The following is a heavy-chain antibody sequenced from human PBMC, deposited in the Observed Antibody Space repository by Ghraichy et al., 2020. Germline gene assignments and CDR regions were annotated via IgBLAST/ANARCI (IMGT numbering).Heavy chain of an antibody. V-gene: IGHV3-15*01. CDR2: IKSKTDGGTT. CDR3: TTADEREIFGVVIWPEGFDY. D-gene: IGHD3-3*01. Sequence: GGSLRLSCAASGFTFSNAWMSWVRQAPGKGLEWVGRIKSKTDGGTTDYAAPVKGRFTISRDDSKNTLYLQMNSLKTEDTAVYYCTTADEREIFGVVIWPEGFDYWGQGTLVTVSS. J-gene: IGHJ4*02. CDR1: GFTFSNAW.